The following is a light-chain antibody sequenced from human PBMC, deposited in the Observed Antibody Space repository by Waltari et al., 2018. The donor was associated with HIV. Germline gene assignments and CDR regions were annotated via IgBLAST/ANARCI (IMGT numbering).Light chain of an antibody. V-gene: IGKV4-1*01. CDR3: QQYFTTPWT. CDR2: WAS. CDR1: QSLLNSPNNKNF. Sequence: DIVMTQSPDSLTVSLGERASIHCISNQSLLNSPNNKNFLVWYQQKPGQPPTLLIYWASSRESGVPARFSGSGSGTNFTLTISSLQPEDVATYFCQQYFTTPWTFGQGTKVE. J-gene: IGKJ1*01.